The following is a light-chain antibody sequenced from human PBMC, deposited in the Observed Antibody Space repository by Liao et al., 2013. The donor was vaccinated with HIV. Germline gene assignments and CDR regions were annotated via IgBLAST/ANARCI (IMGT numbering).Light chain of an antibody. CDR1: NIGSKS. CDR3: QVWDSSSDHRV. J-gene: IGLJ2*01. CDR2: YDS. Sequence: SYELTQPPSLSVAPGKTARITCGGTNIGSKSVHWYQQKPGQAPVLVIFYDSVRPSGIPERFSGSNSGNTATLTISRVEAGDEADYYCQVWDSSSDHRVFGGGTKLTVL. V-gene: IGLV3-21*04.